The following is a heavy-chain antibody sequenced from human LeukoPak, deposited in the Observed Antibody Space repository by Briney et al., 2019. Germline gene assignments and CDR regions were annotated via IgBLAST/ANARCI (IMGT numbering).Heavy chain of an antibody. CDR1: GGTFSSYA. J-gene: IGHJ3*02. CDR2: IIPILGIA. CDR3: ARGGAMIVDFGAFDI. D-gene: IGHD3-22*01. V-gene: IGHV1-69*04. Sequence: SVKVSCKASGGTFSSYAISWVRQAPGQGLEWMGRIIPILGIANYAQKFQGRVTITADKSTSTAYMELSSLRSEDTAVYYCARGGAMIVDFGAFDIWGQGTMVTVSS.